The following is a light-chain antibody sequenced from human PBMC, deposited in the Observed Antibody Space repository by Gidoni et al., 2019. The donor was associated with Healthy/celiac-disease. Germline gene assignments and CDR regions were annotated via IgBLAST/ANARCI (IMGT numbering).Light chain of an antibody. CDR2: GNS. CDR1: SSNIGAGYD. Sequence: QSVLTQPPSVSRAPGQRVTISCTGSSSNIGAGYDVHWYQQLPGTAPKLLIYGNSTRPSGVPDRFSGSKSGTSASRAITGLQAEDEADYYCQSYDSSLSGDWVFGGGTKLTVL. J-gene: IGLJ3*02. V-gene: IGLV1-40*01. CDR3: QSYDSSLSGDWV.